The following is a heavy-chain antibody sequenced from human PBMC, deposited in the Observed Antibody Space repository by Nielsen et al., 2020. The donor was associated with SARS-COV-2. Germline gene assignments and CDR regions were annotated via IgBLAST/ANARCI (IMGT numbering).Heavy chain of an antibody. CDR3: VGRMPRSYFEY. D-gene: IGHD2-2*01. CDR1: GFTVSSNY. V-gene: IGHV3-53*01. J-gene: IGHJ4*02. CDR2: IYSGGST. Sequence: GESLKISCAASGFTVSSNYMSWVRQAPGKGLEWVSVIYSGGSTYYADSVKGRFTISRDNSKNTLYLQMNGLRAEDTAVYYCVGRMPRSYFEYWGQGTLVTVSS.